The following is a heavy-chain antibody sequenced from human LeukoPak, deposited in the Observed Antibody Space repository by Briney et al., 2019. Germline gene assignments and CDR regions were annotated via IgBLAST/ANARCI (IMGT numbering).Heavy chain of an antibody. CDR1: GFTFSRYW. V-gene: IGHV3-74*01. CDR2: INSDGSST. CDR3: AKGPEVRGVIVILKTGEKGALDY. Sequence: GGSLRLSCAASGFTFSRYWMHWVRQAPGKGLVWVSRINSDGSSTTYADSVKGRFTISRDNSKNTLYLQMSSLRAEDTAVYYCAKGPEVRGVIVILKTGEKGALDYWGQGTLVTVSS. J-gene: IGHJ4*02. D-gene: IGHD3-10*01.